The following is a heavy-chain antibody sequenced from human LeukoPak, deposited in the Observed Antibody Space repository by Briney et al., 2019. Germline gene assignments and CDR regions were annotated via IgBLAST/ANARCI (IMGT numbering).Heavy chain of an antibody. J-gene: IGHJ3*01. Sequence: GGSLRLSCAASRFTFSSYAMIWVRQAPGKGLEWVSAIFADGGDRYADSVKGRFTISRNNSKNTLYLQMNSLTAEDTAVYYCAKDPNGDYVGAFDFWGQGTMVTVSS. V-gene: IGHV3-23*01. D-gene: IGHD4-17*01. CDR3: AKDPNGDYVGAFDF. CDR2: IFADGGD. CDR1: RFTFSSYA.